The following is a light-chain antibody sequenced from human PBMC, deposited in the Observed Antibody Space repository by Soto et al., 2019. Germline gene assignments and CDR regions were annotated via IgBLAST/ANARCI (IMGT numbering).Light chain of an antibody. Sequence: ETVLTQSPATLSLSPGERATLSCRASQSVRSYLVWYQQKPGQAPRLLIYDASNRAAGIPARFSGSGSGTDFTLTISCLEPEDSAVYYCQQRDSWPLTFGGGTKVEIK. CDR3: QQRDSWPLT. J-gene: IGKJ4*01. V-gene: IGKV3-11*01. CDR2: DAS. CDR1: QSVRSY.